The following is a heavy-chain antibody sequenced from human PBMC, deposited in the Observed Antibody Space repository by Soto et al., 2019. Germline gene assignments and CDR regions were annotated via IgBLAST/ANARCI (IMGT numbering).Heavy chain of an antibody. CDR2: IYNSGST. D-gene: IGHD3-3*01. V-gene: IGHV4-30-4*01. CDR1: GGSVSSGGYF. Sequence: QVQLQESGPGLVEPSQTLSLTCTVSGGSVSSGGYFWSWIRQPPGEGLVWIGHIYNSGSTYSNTSLRGRVTISVDTSKSQFSLKLSSVTAADTAVYYCARGPSADKIDFWGQGTLVTVSS. J-gene: IGHJ4*02. CDR3: ARGPSADKIDF.